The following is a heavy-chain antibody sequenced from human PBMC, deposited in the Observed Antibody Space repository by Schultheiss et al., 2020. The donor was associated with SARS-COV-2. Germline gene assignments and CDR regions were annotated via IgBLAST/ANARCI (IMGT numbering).Heavy chain of an antibody. CDR3: ARKRHYCSGGSCYPGYYYYGLDV. Sequence: GGSLRLSCAASGFTFSSYEMNWVRQAPGKGLEWVSYISSSSSYIYYADSVKGRFTISRDDAENSLYLQMNRLRGEDTAVYYCARKRHYCSGGSCYPGYYYYGLDVWGPGTTVTVSS. CDR1: GFTFSSYE. CDR2: ISSSSSYI. V-gene: IGHV3-21*05. J-gene: IGHJ6*02. D-gene: IGHD2-15*01.